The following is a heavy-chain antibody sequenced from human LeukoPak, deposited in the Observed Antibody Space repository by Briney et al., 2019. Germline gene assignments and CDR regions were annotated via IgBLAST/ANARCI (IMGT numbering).Heavy chain of an antibody. CDR2: IYYSGST. J-gene: IGHJ4*02. D-gene: IGHD3-22*01. Sequence: SETLSLTCTVSGGSVSSGSYYWSWIRQPPGKGLAWIGYIYYSGSTNYNPSLKSRVAISVDTSKNQFSLKLSSVTAADTAVYYCARLTPTDMIVVVNDYWGQGTLVTVSS. CDR1: GGSVSSGSYY. CDR3: ARLTPTDMIVVVNDY. V-gene: IGHV4-61*01.